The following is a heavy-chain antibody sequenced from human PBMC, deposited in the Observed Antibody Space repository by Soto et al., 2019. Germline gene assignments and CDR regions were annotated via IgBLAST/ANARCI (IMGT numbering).Heavy chain of an antibody. J-gene: IGHJ5*02. Sequence: SETLSLTCTVSGASISSGVDYWSWLRQDPGKGLEWIGYIYHSGNTYYNPSLKSRLTISADTSKNQFSLKLSSVTAADTAVYYCARHVWYYGSGSSGAWFDPWGQGTLVTVST. V-gene: IGHV4-31*03. CDR1: GASISSGVDY. CDR3: ARHVWYYGSGSSGAWFDP. CDR2: IYHSGNT. D-gene: IGHD3-10*01.